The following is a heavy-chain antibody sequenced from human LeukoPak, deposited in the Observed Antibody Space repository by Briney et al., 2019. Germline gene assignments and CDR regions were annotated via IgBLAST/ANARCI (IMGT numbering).Heavy chain of an antibody. CDR2: ISTSSSYI. J-gene: IGHJ4*02. D-gene: IGHD1-1*01. Sequence: GGSLRLSCAASGFTFSSYTMNWVRQAPGKGLEWVSSISTSSSYIYYADSLKGRFTISRDNAKNSLYLQMNSLRAEDTAVYFCARDRGWNDGLLYWGQGTLVTVSS. V-gene: IGHV3-21*01. CDR1: GFTFSSYT. CDR3: ARDRGWNDGLLY.